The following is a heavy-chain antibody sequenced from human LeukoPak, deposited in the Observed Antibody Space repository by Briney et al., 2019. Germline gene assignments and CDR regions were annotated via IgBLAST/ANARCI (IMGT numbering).Heavy chain of an antibody. J-gene: IGHJ4*02. CDR3: ARQVGSSSPFDY. CDR2: IYYSGST. Sequence: SETLSLTCTVSGGSISRYYWSWIRQPPGKGLEWIGYIYYSGSTNYNPSLKSRVTISVDTSKNQFSLKLSSVTAADTAVYYCARQVGSSSPFDYWGQGTLVTVSS. V-gene: IGHV4-59*08. D-gene: IGHD6-13*01. CDR1: GGSISRYY.